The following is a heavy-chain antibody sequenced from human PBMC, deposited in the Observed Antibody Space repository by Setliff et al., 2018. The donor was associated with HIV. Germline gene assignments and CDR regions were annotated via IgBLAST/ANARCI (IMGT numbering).Heavy chain of an antibody. V-gene: IGHV4-4*07. CDR1: GGSISGYF. J-gene: IGHJ3*02. CDR3: ARFWVGLDAFDI. Sequence: LSLTCTVSGGSISGYFWSWIRQPAGKGLEWIGRTFTSGITNYSPSLKSRVTMSVDTSKNQFSLNLTSVTAADTAVYYCARFWVGLDAFDIWGQGTMVTVSS. D-gene: IGHD3-16*01. CDR2: TFTSGIT.